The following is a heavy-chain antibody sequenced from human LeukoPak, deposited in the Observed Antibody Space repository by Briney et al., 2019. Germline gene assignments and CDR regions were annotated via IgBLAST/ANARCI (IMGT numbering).Heavy chain of an antibody. D-gene: IGHD5-12*01. CDR2: ISNSGGRT. CDR1: GFTFSSYA. Sequence: GGSLRLSCAASGFTFSSYAMSWVRQAPGKGLEWVSSISNSGGRTFYTDSVKGRFTISRDNSKITLYLQMNSLRAEDTAVYYCAKSYNGYESKPDYWGQGTLDTVSS. V-gene: IGHV3-23*01. J-gene: IGHJ4*02. CDR3: AKSYNGYESKPDY.